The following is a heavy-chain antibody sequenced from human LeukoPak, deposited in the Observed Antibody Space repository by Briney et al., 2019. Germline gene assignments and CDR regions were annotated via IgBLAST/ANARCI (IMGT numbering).Heavy chain of an antibody. CDR1: GGSISSSSYY. D-gene: IGHD6-19*01. J-gene: IGHJ4*02. V-gene: IGHV4-39*07. Sequence: PSETLSLTCTVSGGSISSSSYYWGWIRQPPGKGLEWIGSIYYSGSTYYNPSLKSRVTISVDTSKNQFSLKLSSVTAADTAVYYCARTGGYSSGWYWGQGTLVTVSS. CDR3: ARTGGYSSGWY. CDR2: IYYSGST.